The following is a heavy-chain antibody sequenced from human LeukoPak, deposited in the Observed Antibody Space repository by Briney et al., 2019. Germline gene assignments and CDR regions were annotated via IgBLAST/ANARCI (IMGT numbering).Heavy chain of an antibody. CDR2: FSYSGST. CDR1: GASVSNYY. Sequence: SETLSLTCTVSGASVSNYYWSWIRQPPGKGLEWIGYFSYSGSTNYNPSLKSRVTISVDTSKNQFSLKLSSVTAADTAVYYCARVGATPVDYWGQGTLVTVSS. J-gene: IGHJ4*02. D-gene: IGHD1-26*01. CDR3: ARVGATPVDY. V-gene: IGHV4-59*02.